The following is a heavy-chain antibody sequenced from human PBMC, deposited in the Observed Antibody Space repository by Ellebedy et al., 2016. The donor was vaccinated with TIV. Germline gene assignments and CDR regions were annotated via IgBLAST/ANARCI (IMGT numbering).Heavy chain of an antibody. D-gene: IGHD3-10*01. Sequence: GESLKISCKGSGYSFTSYWIGWVRQMPGKGLEWMGRIDPSDSYTNYSPSFKGHVTISADKSIGAAFLQWSSLKASDTAMYYCASGAATERPDYAFKMWGQGTVVTVSS. CDR3: ASGAATERPDYAFKM. CDR1: GYSFTSYW. CDR2: IDPSDSYT. J-gene: IGHJ3*02. V-gene: IGHV5-10-1*01.